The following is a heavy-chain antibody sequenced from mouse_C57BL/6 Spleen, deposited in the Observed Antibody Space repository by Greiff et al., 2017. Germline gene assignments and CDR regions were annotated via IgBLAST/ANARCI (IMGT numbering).Heavy chain of an antibody. CDR3: ARLGGYDAGYAMDY. D-gene: IGHD2-2*01. CDR1: GFTFTDYY. J-gene: IGHJ4*01. CDR2: IRNKANGYTT. V-gene: IGHV7-3*01. Sequence: EVTLVESGGGLVQPGGSLSLSCAASGFTFTDYYMSWVRQPPGKALEWLGFIRNKANGYTTEYSASVKGRFTISRDNSQSILYLQMNALRAEDSATYYCARLGGYDAGYAMDYWGQGTSVTVSS.